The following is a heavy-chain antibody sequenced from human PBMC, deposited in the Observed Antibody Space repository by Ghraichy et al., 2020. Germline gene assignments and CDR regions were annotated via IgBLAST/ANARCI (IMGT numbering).Heavy chain of an antibody. J-gene: IGHJ4*02. CDR3: AKVEGASGSPY. CDR2: IGGGGSTT. Sequence: GGSLRLSCAASGFTFSSYGMSWVRQAPGKGLEWVSSIGGGGSTTYYAQSVKGRFTISRDNSKNTVYLQMNSLRAEDTAVYYCAKVEGASGSPYWGQGTLVTVSS. D-gene: IGHD3-10*01. CDR1: GFTFSSYG. V-gene: IGHV3-23*01.